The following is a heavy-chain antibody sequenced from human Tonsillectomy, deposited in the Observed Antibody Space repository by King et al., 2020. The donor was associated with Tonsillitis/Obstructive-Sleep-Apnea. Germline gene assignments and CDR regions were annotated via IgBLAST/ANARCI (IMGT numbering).Heavy chain of an antibody. CDR3: ARNHQAALNYTMVQGVIITDWFDP. CDR1: GFTVSSNY. D-gene: IGHD3-10*01. Sequence: VQLVESGGGLIQPGGSLRLSCAASGFTVSSNYMSWVRQAPGKGLEWVSVSYSGGSTYYADSVKGRFTISRDNSKNTLYLQMNSLRAEDTAVYYCARNHQAALNYTMVQGVIITDWFDPWGQGTLVTVSS. V-gene: IGHV3-53*01. CDR2: SYSGGST. J-gene: IGHJ5*02.